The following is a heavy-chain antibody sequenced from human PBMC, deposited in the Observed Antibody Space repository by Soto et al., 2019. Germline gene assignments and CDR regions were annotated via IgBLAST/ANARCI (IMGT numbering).Heavy chain of an antibody. D-gene: IGHD4-17*01. CDR1: GGSISSGGYS. V-gene: IGHV4-30-2*01. Sequence: TCAVSGGSISSGGYSCSWIRQPPGKGLEWIGYIYHSGSTYYNPSLKSRVTISVDRSKNQFSLKLSSVTAADTAVYYCARGMTTVTTFDYWGQGTLVTVSS. J-gene: IGHJ4*02. CDR2: IYHSGST. CDR3: ARGMTTVTTFDY.